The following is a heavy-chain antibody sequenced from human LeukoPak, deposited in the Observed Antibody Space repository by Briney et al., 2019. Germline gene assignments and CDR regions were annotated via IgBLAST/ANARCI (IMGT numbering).Heavy chain of an antibody. J-gene: IGHJ6*02. CDR2: ISSASGTI. D-gene: IGHD1-26*01. CDR1: GFSFRSFE. CDR3: ARSTELSDPYFYYGMDV. V-gene: IGHV3-48*03. Sequence: GGSLGLSCAAAGFSFRSFEMSSVRQAAGKGLECIAYISSASGTIYHADSVKGRLTISRDNANNTLYLQMNSLRAEDTAIYYCARSTELSDPYFYYGMDVWGQGTTVTVSS.